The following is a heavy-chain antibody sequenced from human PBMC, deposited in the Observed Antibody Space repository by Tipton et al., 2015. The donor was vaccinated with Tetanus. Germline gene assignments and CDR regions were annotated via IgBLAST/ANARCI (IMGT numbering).Heavy chain of an antibody. CDR1: GFTFSSYA. CDR3: ARDGGSYYTDC. J-gene: IGHJ4*02. V-gene: IGHV3-23*01. Sequence: SLRLSCAASGFTFSSYAMSWVRQAPGKGLEWVSAISGSGGGTYYADSVKGRFIISRDNSKNTLYLQMNSLRAEDTAVYYCARDGGSYYTDCWGQGTLVTVSS. D-gene: IGHD1-26*01. CDR2: ISGSGGGT.